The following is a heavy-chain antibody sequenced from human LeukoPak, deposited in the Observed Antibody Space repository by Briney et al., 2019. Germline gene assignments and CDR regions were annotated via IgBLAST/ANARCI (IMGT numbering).Heavy chain of an antibody. CDR2: INWSGEST. D-gene: IGHD6-13*01. J-gene: IGHJ4*02. V-gene: IGHV3-20*04. CDR3: ARDLSSSWYSLGY. CDR1: GLTVGDYG. Sequence: GGSLRLSCAASGLTVGDYGMSRVRQAPGKGLEWVSGINWSGESTGYADSVKGRFTISRDNAENALYLQMNSLRAEDTALYYCARDLSSSWYSLGYWGRGTLVTVSS.